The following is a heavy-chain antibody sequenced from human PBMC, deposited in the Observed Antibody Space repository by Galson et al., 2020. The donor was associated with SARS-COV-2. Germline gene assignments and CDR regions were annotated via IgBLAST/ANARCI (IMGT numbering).Heavy chain of an antibody. V-gene: IGHV2-5*02. D-gene: IGHD3-22*01. CDR2: IYWADDK. CDR1: GFSLSTRGVG. J-gene: IGHJ5*02. CDR3: AHYYDSSGYYYVHLLNWFDP. Sequence: KMSGPTLVKPTQTLTLTCTFSGFSLSTRGVGVGWIRQPPGKALEWLALIYWADDKRYSPSLKSRLTITKDTSKNQVVLTMTNMDPVDTATYYCAHYYDSSGYYYVHLLNWFDPWGQGTLVSVSS.